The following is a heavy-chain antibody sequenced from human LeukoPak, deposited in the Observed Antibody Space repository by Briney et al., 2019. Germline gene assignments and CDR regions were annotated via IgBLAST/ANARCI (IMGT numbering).Heavy chain of an antibody. V-gene: IGHV1-8*01. Sequence: ASVKVSCKASGDIFTSCDINWVRQATGQGLEWMGWMNPNSGNTGYAQKFQGRVTMTRNTSISTAYMELSSLRSEDTAVYYCARGTIMVQGVNWGQGTLVTVSS. D-gene: IGHD3-10*01. CDR2: MNPNSGNT. CDR1: GDIFTSCD. CDR3: ARGTIMVQGVN. J-gene: IGHJ4*02.